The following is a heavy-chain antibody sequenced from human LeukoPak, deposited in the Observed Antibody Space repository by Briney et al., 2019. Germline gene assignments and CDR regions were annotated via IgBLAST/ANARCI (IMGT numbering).Heavy chain of an antibody. J-gene: IGHJ4*02. V-gene: IGHV4-4*02. Sequence: SETLSLTCAVSGGSISSSNWWSRVRQPPGKGREWIGEIYHSGSTNYNPSLKSRVTLSVDKSKNQFSLKLSSVTAADTAVYYCARAAYSSGRGSDYWGQGTLVTVSS. D-gene: IGHD6-19*01. CDR1: GGSISSSNW. CDR2: IYHSGST. CDR3: ARAAYSSGRGSDY.